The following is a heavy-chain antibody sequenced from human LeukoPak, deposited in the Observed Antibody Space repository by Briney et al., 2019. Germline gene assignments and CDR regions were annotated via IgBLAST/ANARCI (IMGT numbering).Heavy chain of an antibody. CDR3: ARVVGATTGFDY. V-gene: IGHV4-30-2*01. Sequence: PSETLSLTCTVSGGSISSGGYYWSWIRQPPGKGLEWIGYIYHSGSTYYNPSLKSRVTISVDRSKNQFSLKLSSVTAADTAVYYCARVVGATTGFDYWGQGTLVTVSS. J-gene: IGHJ4*02. D-gene: IGHD1-26*01. CDR2: IYHSGST. CDR1: GGSISSGGYY.